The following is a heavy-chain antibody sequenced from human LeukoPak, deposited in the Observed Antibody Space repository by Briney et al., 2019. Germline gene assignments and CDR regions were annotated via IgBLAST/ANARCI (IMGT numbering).Heavy chain of an antibody. CDR3: ARGVVVPAAMRGGDYYYYGMDV. V-gene: IGHV1-2*04. CDR1: GYTFTSYG. J-gene: IGHJ6*02. CDR2: INPNSGGT. D-gene: IGHD2-2*01. Sequence: ASVKVSCKASGYTFTSYGISWVRQAPGQGLEWMGWINPNSGGTNYAQKFQGWVTMTRDTSISTAYMELSRLRSDDTAVYYCARGVVVPAAMRGGDYYYYGMDVWGQGTTVTVSS.